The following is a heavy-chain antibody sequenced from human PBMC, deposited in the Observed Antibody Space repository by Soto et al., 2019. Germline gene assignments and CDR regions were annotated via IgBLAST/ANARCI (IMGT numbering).Heavy chain of an antibody. J-gene: IGHJ4*02. CDR1: DGSSNNYY. D-gene: IGHD3-10*01. V-gene: IGHV4-34*01. CDR3: ARGGLIRGVLYY. Sequence: SETLSLTCAVYDGSSNNYYWSWIRQPPWKGLEWIGEINHSGSTNYNASLKSRVTISEDTSKKQFSLELRFVTAADTAVYYCARGGLIRGVLYYWGQGTLVTVST. CDR2: INHSGST.